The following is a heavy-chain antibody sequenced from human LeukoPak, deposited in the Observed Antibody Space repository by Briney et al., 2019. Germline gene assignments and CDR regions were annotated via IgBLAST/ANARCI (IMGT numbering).Heavy chain of an antibody. J-gene: IGHJ5*02. CDR3: ARPLYGSGFRWFDP. V-gene: IGHV4-39*01. CDR1: GGSISSSSYY. CDR2: IYYSGST. D-gene: IGHD3-10*01. Sequence: SETLSLTCTVSGGSISSSSYYWGWIRQPPGKGLEWIGSIYYSGSTYYNPSLKSRVTISVDTSKNQFSLKLSSVTAADTAVYYCARPLYGSGFRWFDPWGQGTLVTVSS.